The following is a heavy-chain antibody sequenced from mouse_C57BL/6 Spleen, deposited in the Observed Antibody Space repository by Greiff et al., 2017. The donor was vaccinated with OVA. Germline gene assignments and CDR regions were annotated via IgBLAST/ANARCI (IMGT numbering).Heavy chain of an antibody. CDR1: GYTFTDYE. D-gene: IGHD1-1*01. V-gene: IGHV1-15*01. Sequence: QVQLQQSGAELVRPGASVTLSCKASGYTFTDYEMHWVKQTPVHGLEWIGAIDPETGGTAYNQKFKGKAILTADKSSSTAYMELRSLTSEDSAVYYCTRDRYYGSSYYFGYGGQGTTLAVSS. CDR2: IDPETGGT. J-gene: IGHJ2*01. CDR3: TRDRYYGSSYYFGY.